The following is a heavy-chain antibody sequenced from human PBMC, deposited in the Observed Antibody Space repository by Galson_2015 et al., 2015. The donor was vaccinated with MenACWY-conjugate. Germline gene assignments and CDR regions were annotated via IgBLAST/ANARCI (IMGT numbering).Heavy chain of an antibody. CDR2: LTPHSGDT. D-gene: IGHD2-2*01. J-gene: IGHJ6*03. CDR1: GYTFTGFY. Sequence: SVKVSCKASGYTFTGFYLHWVRVAPGQGLEWMGRLTPHSGDTEYAQKFQDRVTMTRDMSISTAYLELSSLRFDDTAIYYCARGYAGGHMDGWGEGTTVTVSS. CDR3: ARGYAGGHMDG. V-gene: IGHV1-2*06.